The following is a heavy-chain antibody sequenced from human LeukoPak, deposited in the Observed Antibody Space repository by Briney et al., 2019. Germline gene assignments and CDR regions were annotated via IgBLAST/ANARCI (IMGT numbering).Heavy chain of an antibody. CDR1: GYSFTTYW. J-gene: IGHJ4*02. CDR3: ARRRTVTRGYFDY. D-gene: IGHD4-23*01. Sequence: KVGESLEISCKGSGYSFTTYWIGWVRQMPGKGLEWMGIIYPGDSDTRYSPSFRGQVTISADKSISTAYLQWSSLKASDTAMYYCARRRTVTRGYFDYWGQGTLVTVSS. V-gene: IGHV5-51*01. CDR2: IYPGDSDT.